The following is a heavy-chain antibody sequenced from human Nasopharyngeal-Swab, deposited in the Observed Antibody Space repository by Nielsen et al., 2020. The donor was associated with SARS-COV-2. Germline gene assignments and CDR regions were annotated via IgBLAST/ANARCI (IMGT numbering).Heavy chain of an antibody. CDR2: INPDGSST. J-gene: IGHJ6*02. D-gene: IGHD6-13*01. V-gene: IGHV3-74*01. CDR3: ARGGIAAAADYYYGMDV. Sequence: GESLKISCAASGFTFSSYWMHWVRQAPGKGLVWVSRINPDGSSTDYAGSVKGRFTISRDNAKNTLYLQMNSLRAEDTAVYYCARGGIAAAADYYYGMDVWGQGTTVTVSS. CDR1: GFTFSSYW.